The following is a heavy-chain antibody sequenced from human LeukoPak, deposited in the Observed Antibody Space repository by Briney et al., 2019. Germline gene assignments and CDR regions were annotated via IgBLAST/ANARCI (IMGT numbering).Heavy chain of an antibody. CDR3: ARSWDYDFWSGYSP. CDR2: IKQDGSEK. CDR1: GFTFSSYW. D-gene: IGHD3-3*01. J-gene: IGHJ5*02. Sequence: GGSLRLSCAASGFTFSSYWMSWVRQAPGKGLEWVANIKQDGSEKYYVDSVKGRFTISRDNAKNSLYLQMNSLRAEDTAVYYCARSWDYDFWSGYSPWGQGTLVTVSS. V-gene: IGHV3-7*01.